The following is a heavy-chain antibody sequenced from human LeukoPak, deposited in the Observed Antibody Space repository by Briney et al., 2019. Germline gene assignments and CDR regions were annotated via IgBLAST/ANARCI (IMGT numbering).Heavy chain of an antibody. CDR3: ASTGSGDFWSGPRYFDL. V-gene: IGHV3-53*01. CDR2: IYSGGST. CDR1: GFTFSSYA. Sequence: GGSLRLSCAASGFTFSSYAMSWVRQAPGKGLEWVSVIYSGGSTYYADSVKGRFTISRDNSKNTLYLQMNSLRAEDTAVYYCASTGSGDFWSGPRYFDLWGRGTLVTVSS. D-gene: IGHD3-3*01. J-gene: IGHJ2*01.